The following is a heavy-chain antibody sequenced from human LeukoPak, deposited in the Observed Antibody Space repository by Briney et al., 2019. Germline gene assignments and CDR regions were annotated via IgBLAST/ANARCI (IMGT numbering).Heavy chain of an antibody. CDR2: IYPRDGST. CDR3: ARDQEGFDY. Sequence: ASVKVSCKASGYTFTSNYIHWVRQAPGQGLEWKGMIYPRDGSTSYAQKFQGRVTVTRDTSTSTVHMELSGLRSEDTAVYYCARDQEGFDYWGQGTLVTVSS. V-gene: IGHV1-46*01. CDR1: GYTFTSNY. J-gene: IGHJ4*02.